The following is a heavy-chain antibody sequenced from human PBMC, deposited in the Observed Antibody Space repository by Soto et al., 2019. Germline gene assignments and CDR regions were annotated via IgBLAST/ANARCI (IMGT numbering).Heavy chain of an antibody. D-gene: IGHD5-18*01. CDR2: IYYSGST. Sequence: SETLSLTCTVSGGSISSYYRSWIRQPPGKGLEWIGYIYYSGSTNYNPSLKSRVTISVDTSKNQFSLKLSSVTAADTAVYYCARVGRRVDTAMVYYYYYGMDVWGQGTTVTVSS. V-gene: IGHV4-59*01. CDR3: ARVGRRVDTAMVYYYYYGMDV. CDR1: GGSISSYY. J-gene: IGHJ6*02.